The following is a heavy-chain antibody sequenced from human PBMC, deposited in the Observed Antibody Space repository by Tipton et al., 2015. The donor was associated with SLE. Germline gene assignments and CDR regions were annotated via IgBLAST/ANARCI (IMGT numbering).Heavy chain of an antibody. CDR2: IKEDGREK. J-gene: IGHJ6*02. D-gene: IGHD5-12*01. Sequence: QLVQSGGGLVQAGGSLRLSCTASGFAFSSSWMNWVRQAPGKGLEWVANIKEDGREKHYVDSVKDRLTISRDNAKNSLYLQMNSLRDEDTAVYYCATDIVATTPIYGMDVWGQGTTVTVSS. CDR3: ATDIVATTPIYGMDV. V-gene: IGHV3-7*01. CDR1: GFAFSSSW.